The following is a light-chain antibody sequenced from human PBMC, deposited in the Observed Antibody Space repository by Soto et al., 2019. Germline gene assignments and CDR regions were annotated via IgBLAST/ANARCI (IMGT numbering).Light chain of an antibody. Sequence: QSALTQPASVSGSPGQSITISCTGTNSDVGKYNAVSWYQQHPGKAPKLIIYEVNKRPSGVSDRFSGSKSDNTASLTLSGLQAEDEADYYCCSYTSSGSVVFGGGTKLTVL. J-gene: IGLJ2*01. V-gene: IGLV2-23*02. CDR1: NSDVGKYNA. CDR3: CSYTSSGSVV. CDR2: EVN.